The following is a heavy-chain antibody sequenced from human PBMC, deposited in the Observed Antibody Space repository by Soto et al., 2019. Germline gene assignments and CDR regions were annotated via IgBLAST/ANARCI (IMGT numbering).Heavy chain of an antibody. D-gene: IGHD6-13*01. CDR3: VRRHVSATGIDWFDP. CDR2: INAANGDT. J-gene: IGHJ5*02. CDR1: GYTFTSYG. V-gene: IGHV1-3*01. Sequence: ASVKVSCKASGYTFTSYGIHWVRQAPGQRLEWMGWINAANGDTKYSPKFQGRVTITRDTSASTAYMELSSLRSEDTAVYYCVRRHVSATGIDWFDPWGPGIQVTVSS.